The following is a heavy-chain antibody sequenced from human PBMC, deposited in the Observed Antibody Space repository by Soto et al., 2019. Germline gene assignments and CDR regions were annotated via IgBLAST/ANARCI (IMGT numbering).Heavy chain of an antibody. CDR1: GYTFTDFA. CDR2: INAADGKT. J-gene: IGHJ4*02. D-gene: IGHD5-12*01. CDR3: ARPGYDAALDY. V-gene: IGHV1-3*01. Sequence: QVRLMQSDGAVKRPGASVRISCKASGYTFTDFAIYWVRQAPGQRLEWMGWINAADGKTKSSQTFQGRVTIVRDTSASTAYMDLNSLTFEDTAVYYCARPGYDAALDYWGQGTLITVSA.